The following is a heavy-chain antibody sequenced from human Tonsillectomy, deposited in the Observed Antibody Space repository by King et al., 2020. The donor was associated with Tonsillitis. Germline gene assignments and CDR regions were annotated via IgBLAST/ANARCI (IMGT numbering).Heavy chain of an antibody. V-gene: IGHV3-7*03. D-gene: IGHD3-10*01. CDR1: GFIFSNYW. Sequence: VQLVESGGALVQPGGSLRLSCAASGFIFSNYWMTWVRQAPGKGLEWVANIRHDGTQKNFADSVKGRFTISRDNAKNSLHLEMNSLRAEDTAVYYCGRDLNFCPSEICYDVFDIWGKGTKVTVSS. CDR2: IRHDGTQK. CDR3: GRDLNFCPSEICYDVFDI. J-gene: IGHJ3*02.